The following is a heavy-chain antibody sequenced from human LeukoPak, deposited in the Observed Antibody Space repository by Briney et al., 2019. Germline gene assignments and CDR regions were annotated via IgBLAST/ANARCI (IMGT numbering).Heavy chain of an antibody. CDR3: ARGLSMDL. CDR2: IGVGSNTI. V-gene: IGHV3-48*01. D-gene: IGHD2-15*01. CDR1: EFTFSSYA. J-gene: IGHJ6*03. Sequence: GGSLRLSCAASEFTFSSYAMNWVRQAPGKGLESISFIGVGSNTIYYADSVRGRFTISRDNAKNSLYLQMNSLRVEDTGIYYCARGLSMDLWGKGTTVTVSS.